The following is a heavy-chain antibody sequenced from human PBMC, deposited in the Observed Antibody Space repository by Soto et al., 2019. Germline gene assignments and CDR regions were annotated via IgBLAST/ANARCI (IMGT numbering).Heavy chain of an antibody. V-gene: IGHV3-33*01. CDR1: GFTFSSHG. CDR2: IWYDGSEK. D-gene: IGHD3-10*01. J-gene: IGHJ6*02. Sequence: PGGSLRLSCAASGFTFSSHGMHWVRQAPGKGLEWVAVIWYDGSEKYYADSVKGRFTISRDNSKNTLFLQMSSLRAEDTAVYYCARWGDRKRLDVWGQGTTVTVSS. CDR3: ARWGDRKRLDV.